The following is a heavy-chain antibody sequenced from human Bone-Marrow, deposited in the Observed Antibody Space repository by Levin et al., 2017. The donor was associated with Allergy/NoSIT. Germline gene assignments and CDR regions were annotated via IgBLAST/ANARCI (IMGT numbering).Heavy chain of an antibody. CDR1: GGSFSSFA. CDR3: ASEEASRSYFGS. J-gene: IGHJ4*02. CDR2: LIPVFGTP. V-gene: IGHV1-69*13. Sequence: SVKVSCKASGGSFSSFAVTWVRQAPGQGLEYMGGLIPVFGTPNYAQKFRGRLTITADPSTTTAYMELSSLRSDDTAVYYCASEEASRSYFGSWGQGALVTGSS. D-gene: IGHD5-12*01.